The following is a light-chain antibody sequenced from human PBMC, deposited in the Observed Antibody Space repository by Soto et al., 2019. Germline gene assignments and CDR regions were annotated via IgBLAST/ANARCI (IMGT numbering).Light chain of an antibody. CDR1: QSVSSSY. CDR3: QHYGSSPT. Sequence: EIVLTQSPGTLSLSPGERATLSCRSSQSVSSSYLAWYQQKPGQAPRLLIYDVSSRATGIPDRFSGSGSGTDFTLTISSLEPEDFAVYYCQHYGSSPTFGQGTKVEIK. CDR2: DVS. J-gene: IGKJ1*01. V-gene: IGKV3-20*01.